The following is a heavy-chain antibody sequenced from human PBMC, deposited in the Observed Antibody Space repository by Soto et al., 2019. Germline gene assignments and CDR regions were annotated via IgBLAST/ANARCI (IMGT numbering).Heavy chain of an antibody. Sequence: GASVKVSCKASGYTFTSYGISWVRPAPGQGLEWMGWISAYNGNTNYAQKLQGRVTMTTDTSTSTAYMELRSLRSDDTAVYYCARVYCTNGVCYTLTLDYWGQGTLVTVSS. D-gene: IGHD2-8*01. J-gene: IGHJ4*02. V-gene: IGHV1-18*01. CDR3: ARVYCTNGVCYTLTLDY. CDR2: ISAYNGNT. CDR1: GYTFTSYG.